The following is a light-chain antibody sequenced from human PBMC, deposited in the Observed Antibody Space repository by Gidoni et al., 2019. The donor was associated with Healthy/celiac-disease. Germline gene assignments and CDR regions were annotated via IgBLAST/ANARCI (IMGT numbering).Light chain of an antibody. CDR1: QSLLHSNGYNY. V-gene: IGKV2-28*01. J-gene: IGKJ1*01. CDR2: LGS. Sequence: DIVMTQSPLSLPVPPGEPASISCRSSQSLLHSNGYNYLDWYLQKPGQSPQLLIYLGSNRASGVPDRFSGSGSGTDFTLKISRVVAEDVGVYYCMQALQTPPWTFGQGTKVEIK. CDR3: MQALQTPPWT.